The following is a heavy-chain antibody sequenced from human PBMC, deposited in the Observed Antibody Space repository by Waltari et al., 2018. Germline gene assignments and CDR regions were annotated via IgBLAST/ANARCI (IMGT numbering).Heavy chain of an antibody. V-gene: IGHV4-34*01. Sequence: QVQLQQGGAGLLKPSATLSRTCAVYGGSFRGYYWSWSRQPPGKGLEWSGEINHSGSTNYNPSLKSRVTISVDTSKNQFSLKLSSVIAADTAVYYCARSGIAAAGIGYWGQGTLVTVSS. CDR2: INHSGST. J-gene: IGHJ4*02. D-gene: IGHD6-13*01. CDR1: GGSFRGYY. CDR3: ARSGIAAAGIGY.